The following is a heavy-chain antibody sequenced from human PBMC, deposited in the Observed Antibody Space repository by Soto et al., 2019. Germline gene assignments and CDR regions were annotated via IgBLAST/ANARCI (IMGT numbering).Heavy chain of an antibody. CDR3: ARDLRSRGWFDP. J-gene: IGHJ5*02. CDR1: GVSITSHY. CDR2: TYFRGSA. Sequence: SETVSLTCDVSGVSITSHYWNWIRQSPGMGLEWIGSTYFRGSASYNPSLKSRVTISLDTSKDQLSLTLSAVTAADSAVYYCARDLRSRGWFDPWGPGILVTVSS. V-gene: IGHV4-59*11.